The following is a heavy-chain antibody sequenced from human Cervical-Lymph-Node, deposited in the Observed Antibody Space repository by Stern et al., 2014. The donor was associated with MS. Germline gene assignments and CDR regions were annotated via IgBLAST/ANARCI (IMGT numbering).Heavy chain of an antibody. D-gene: IGHD3-3*01. CDR1: GFIFRIYG. CDR2: ISGGSNHI. V-gene: IGHV3-21*01. J-gene: IGHJ6*02. Sequence: EDQLVESGGGLVKPGGSLRLSCAASGFIFRIYGMNWVRQAPGKGLEWVSYISGGSNHIYYADSVKGRFTISRDNDNNSLYLQMSSLRADDMAVYYCARVYDFRYGMDVWGRGTTVTVSS. CDR3: ARVYDFRYGMDV.